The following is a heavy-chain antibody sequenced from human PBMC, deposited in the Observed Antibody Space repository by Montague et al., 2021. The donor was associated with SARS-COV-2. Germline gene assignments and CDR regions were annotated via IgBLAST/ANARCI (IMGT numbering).Heavy chain of an antibody. CDR2: IFRSGAT. J-gene: IGHJ6*02. D-gene: IGHD3-10*01. CDR3: ARTSRGSRYFYGVDV. CDR1: GYSISDYY. Sequence: SETLSLTCTVSGYSISDYYWSWIRQPPGLGLEWIGYIFRSGATNYNPPLKSRVIISLDTSKSQFSLRLSSVTAADTAIYYCARTSRGSRYFYGVDVWGQGTTVTVSS. V-gene: IGHV4-59*01.